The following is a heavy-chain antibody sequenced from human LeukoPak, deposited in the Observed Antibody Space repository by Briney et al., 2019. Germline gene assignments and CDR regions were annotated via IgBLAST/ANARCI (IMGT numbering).Heavy chain of an antibody. D-gene: IGHD3-22*01. CDR3: AVLDYYDSSASDY. CDR1: GGSISSSNW. J-gene: IGHJ4*02. Sequence: SETLSLTCAVSGGSISSSNWWSWVRQPPGKGLEWIGEINHNGSTNYNPSLKSRVTISVDTSKNQFSLKLSSVTATDTAVYYCAVLDYYDSSASDYWGQGTLVTVSS. CDR2: INHNGST. V-gene: IGHV4-4*02.